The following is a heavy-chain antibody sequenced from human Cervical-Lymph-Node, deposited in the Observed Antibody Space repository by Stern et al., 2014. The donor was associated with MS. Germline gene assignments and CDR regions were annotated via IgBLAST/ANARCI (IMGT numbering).Heavy chain of an antibody. J-gene: IGHJ4*02. CDR2: INPSSGST. CDR1: GYTFTSYY. CDR3: ARGLSISVAGTKLDY. Sequence: QVQLVESGAEVKKPGASVKVSCKASGYTFTSYYMHWVRQAPGQGLEWMGIINPSSGSTTYAQKFQGRVTMTRDTPTSTVYMELSSLRSEDTAVYYCARGLSISVAGTKLDYWGQGTLVTVSS. V-gene: IGHV1-46*01. D-gene: IGHD6-19*01.